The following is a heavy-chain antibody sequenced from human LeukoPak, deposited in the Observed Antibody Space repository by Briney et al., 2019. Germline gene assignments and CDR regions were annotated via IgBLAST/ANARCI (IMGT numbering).Heavy chain of an antibody. D-gene: IGHD5-12*01. V-gene: IGHV3-23*01. Sequence: GGSLRLSCAASGFTFSSYAMSWVRQAPGKGLEWVSAISGSGGSTYYADSVKGRFTISRDNSKNMLYLQMNSLRAEDTAVYYCANIYSGYDPLFDYWGQGTLVTVSS. J-gene: IGHJ4*02. CDR1: GFTFSSYA. CDR2: ISGSGGST. CDR3: ANIYSGYDPLFDY.